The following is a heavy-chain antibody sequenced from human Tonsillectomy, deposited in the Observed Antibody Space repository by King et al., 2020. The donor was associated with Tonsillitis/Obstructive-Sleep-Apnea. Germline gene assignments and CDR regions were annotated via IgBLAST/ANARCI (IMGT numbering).Heavy chain of an antibody. D-gene: IGHD3-9*01. CDR3: AREIGIRYFDWLFCFDY. CDR2: IYYSGST. V-gene: IGHV4-61*01. Sequence: VQLQESGPGLVKPSETLSLTCTVSGGSVSSGSYYWSWIRQPPGKGLEWIGYIYYSGSTNYNPSLKSRVTISVDTSKNQFSLKLSSVTAADTAVYYCAREIGIRYFDWLFCFDYWGQGTLVTVSS. CDR1: GGSVSSGSYY. J-gene: IGHJ4*02.